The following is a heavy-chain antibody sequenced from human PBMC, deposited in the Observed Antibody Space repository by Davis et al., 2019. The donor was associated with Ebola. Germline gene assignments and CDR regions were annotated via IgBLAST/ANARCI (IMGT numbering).Heavy chain of an antibody. CDR1: GFTFSSYS. V-gene: IGHV3-21*01. CDR2: ISSSSSYI. J-gene: IGHJ4*02. CDR3: ARRGGVAPD. Sequence: ESLKISCAASGFTFSSYSMNWVRQAPGKGLEWVSSISSSSSYIYYADSVKGRFTISRDNAKNSLYLQMNSLRAEDTAVYYCARRGGVAPDWGQGTLVTVSS. D-gene: IGHD3-3*01.